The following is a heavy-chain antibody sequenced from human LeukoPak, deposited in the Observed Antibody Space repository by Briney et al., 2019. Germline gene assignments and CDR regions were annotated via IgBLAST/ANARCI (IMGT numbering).Heavy chain of an antibody. V-gene: IGHV1-8*01. CDR1: GYTFTSYD. CDR2: MNPNSGNT. J-gene: IGHJ6*03. CDR3: ARRYKNVVVPGYYMDV. Sequence: ASVKVSCKASGYTFTSYDINWVRQATGRGPEWMGWMNPNSGNTGYAQKFQGRVTMTRNTSISTAYMELSSLTSEDTAVYYCARRYKNVVVPGYYMDVWGKGTTVTVSS. D-gene: IGHD2/OR15-2a*01.